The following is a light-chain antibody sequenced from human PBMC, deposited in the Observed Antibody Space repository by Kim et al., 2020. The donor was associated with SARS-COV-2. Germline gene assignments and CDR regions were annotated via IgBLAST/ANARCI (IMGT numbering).Light chain of an antibody. CDR2: AAY. CDR3: NMYNNAPST. Sequence: ASVGDQLPPPHRATHSILNDLFWYQHKQAKVPKLLFGAAYTVHSAVPSRFSGGGSGTDFTPPIISLKPEEVATYYCNMYNNAPSTFGQGTKVDI. J-gene: IGKJ1*01. CDR1: HSILND. V-gene: IGKV1-27*01.